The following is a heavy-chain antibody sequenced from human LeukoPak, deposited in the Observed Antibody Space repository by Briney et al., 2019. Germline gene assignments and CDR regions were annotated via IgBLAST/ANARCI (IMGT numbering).Heavy chain of an antibody. Sequence: GGSLRLSCAASGFTFSTYGMHWVRQAPGKGLEWVAVIWYDGSNKFYADSVKGRFTISRDNSRNTLNLQMNSLRAEDTAVYYRARGEYSSSSGFDFWGQGTLVIVSS. CDR1: GFTFSTYG. J-gene: IGHJ4*02. V-gene: IGHV3-33*01. CDR3: ARGEYSSSSGFDF. CDR2: IWYDGSNK. D-gene: IGHD6-6*01.